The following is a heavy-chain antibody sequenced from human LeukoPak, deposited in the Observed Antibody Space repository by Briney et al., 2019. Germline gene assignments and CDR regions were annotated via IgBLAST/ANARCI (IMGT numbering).Heavy chain of an antibody. Sequence: SVKVSCKASGGTFSSYAISWVRQAPGQGLKWMGGIIPIFGTANYAQKFQGRVTITADESTSTAYMELSSLRSEDTAVYYCARAPVDTAMALDYWGQGTLVTVSS. J-gene: IGHJ4*02. CDR2: IIPIFGTA. V-gene: IGHV1-69*01. CDR1: GGTFSSYA. CDR3: ARAPVDTAMALDY. D-gene: IGHD5-18*01.